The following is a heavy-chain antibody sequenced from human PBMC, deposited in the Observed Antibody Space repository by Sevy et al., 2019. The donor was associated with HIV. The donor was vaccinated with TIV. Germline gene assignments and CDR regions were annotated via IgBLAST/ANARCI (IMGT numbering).Heavy chain of an antibody. D-gene: IGHD6-13*01. CDR3: ARDGGGIAAAASFFDY. CDR1: GFTFSDYY. V-gene: IGHV3-11*01. CDR2: ISSSGSTI. Sequence: GGSLRLSCAASGFTFSDYYMSWIRQAPGKGLEWVSYISSSGSTIYYADSVKGRFTISRDNAKNSLYLQMNSLRAEDTDVYYCARDGGGIAAAASFFDYWGQGTLVTVSS. J-gene: IGHJ4*02.